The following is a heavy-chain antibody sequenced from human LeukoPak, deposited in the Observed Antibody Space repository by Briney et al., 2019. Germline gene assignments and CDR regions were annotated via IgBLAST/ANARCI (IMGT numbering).Heavy chain of an antibody. J-gene: IGHJ6*03. V-gene: IGHV4-59*01. CDR2: IYYSGRT. D-gene: IGHD3-10*01. CDR1: GGSISSYY. CDR3: ARVFDSGSQAYFYYMDV. Sequence: SETLSLTCSVSGGSISSYYWSWIRQPPGKGLEWIGYIYYSGRTSYNPSLKSRVTISVDTSKNQFSLRLNSVTAADTAVYYCARVFDSGSQAYFYYMDVWGKGTTVTISS.